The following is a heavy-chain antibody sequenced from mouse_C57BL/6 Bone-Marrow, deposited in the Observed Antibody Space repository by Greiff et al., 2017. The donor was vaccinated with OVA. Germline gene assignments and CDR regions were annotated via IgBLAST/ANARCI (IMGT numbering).Heavy chain of an antibody. CDR2: IYPGDGDT. V-gene: IGHV1-80*01. CDR1: GYAFSSYW. Sequence: QVQLKESGAELVKPGASVKISCKASGYAFSSYWMNWVKQRPGKGLEWIGQIYPGDGDTNYNGKFKGKATLTADKSSSTAYMQLSSLTSEDSAVYFCARFGRYAMDYWGQGTSVTVSS. J-gene: IGHJ4*01. CDR3: ARFGRYAMDY.